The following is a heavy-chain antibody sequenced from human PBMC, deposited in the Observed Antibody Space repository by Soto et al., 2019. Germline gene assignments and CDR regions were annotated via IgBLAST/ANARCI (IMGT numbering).Heavy chain of an antibody. CDR3: ARAGGGLYT. Sequence: LRLSCAASGFTFSSYAMHWVRQAPGKGLEWVAVISYDGSNKYYADSVKGRFTISRDNSKNTLYLQMNSLRAEDTAVYYCARAGGGLYTWGQGTLVTVSS. J-gene: IGHJ4*02. V-gene: IGHV3-30-3*01. CDR1: GFTFSSYA. D-gene: IGHD3-10*01. CDR2: ISYDGSNK.